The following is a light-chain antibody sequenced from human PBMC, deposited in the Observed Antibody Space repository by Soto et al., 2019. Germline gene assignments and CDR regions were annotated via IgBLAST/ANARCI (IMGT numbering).Light chain of an antibody. CDR2: WAS. Sequence: DIVMSQSPDSLAVFLGERATINCKSSQRVLYSSNNKNYLAWYQQRPGQPPKLLIYWASTRESGVPDRFSGSGSGTDFTLTITSLQAEDVAVYYCQQYESTPPTFGQGTKLEIK. V-gene: IGKV4-1*01. CDR1: QRVLYSSNNKNY. CDR3: QQYESTPPT. J-gene: IGKJ2*01.